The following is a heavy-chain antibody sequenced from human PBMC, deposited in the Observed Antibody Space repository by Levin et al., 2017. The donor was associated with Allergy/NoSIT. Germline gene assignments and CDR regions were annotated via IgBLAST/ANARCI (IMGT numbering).Heavy chain of an antibody. CDR1: GFTFSSFG. J-gene: IGHJ4*02. D-gene: IGHD6-19*01. Sequence: GGSLRLSCAASGFTFSSFGMHWVRQAPGKGLEWVAFISYDGSNKYYADSVKGRFTISRDNSKNTLYLQMNSLRAEDTAVYYCAKPYLYSSGWYYFDYWGQGTLVTVSS. V-gene: IGHV3-30*18. CDR2: ISYDGSNK. CDR3: AKPYLYSSGWYYFDY.